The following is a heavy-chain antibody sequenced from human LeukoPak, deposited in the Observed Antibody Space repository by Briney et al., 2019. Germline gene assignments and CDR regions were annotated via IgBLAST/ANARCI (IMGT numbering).Heavy chain of an antibody. Sequence: GGSLRFSGAASGFTFSSYWMSWVRQAPGKGLEWVANIKQDGSEKHYVDSAKGRFTISRDNAKNSLYLQLNSLRAEDTAVYYCARALGNFDSYWGQGTLVTVSS. D-gene: IGHD3-9*01. CDR1: GFTFSSYW. J-gene: IGHJ4*02. CDR3: ARALGNFDSY. CDR2: IKQDGSEK. V-gene: IGHV3-7*01.